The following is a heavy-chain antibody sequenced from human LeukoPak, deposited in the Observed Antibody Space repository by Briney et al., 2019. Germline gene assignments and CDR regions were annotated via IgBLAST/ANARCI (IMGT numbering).Heavy chain of an antibody. CDR1: GGSISGSY. V-gene: IGHV4-59*01. J-gene: IGHJ4*02. CDR2: IYYSGST. Sequence: SETLSLTCTVSGGSISGSYWNWIRQPPGKGLEWIGYIYYSGSTNYNPSLKSRVTISVDTSKKEFSLKLSSVTAADTAVYYCARDQYYYDSSAYYGFDYWGQGTLVTVSS. D-gene: IGHD3-22*01. CDR3: ARDQYYYDSSAYYGFDY.